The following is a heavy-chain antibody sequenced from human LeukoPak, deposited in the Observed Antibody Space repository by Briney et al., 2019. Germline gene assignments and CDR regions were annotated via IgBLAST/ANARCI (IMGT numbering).Heavy chain of an antibody. CDR2: VIPLFNTP. CDR1: GDISNNYV. J-gene: IGHJ6*03. CDR3: ARVDRNHFCIDV. D-gene: IGHD3-10*01. Sequence: SVKVSCKASGDISNNYVITWVRQAPGQGLEWMGGVIPLFNTPNYAQRFQGRVTITTDQSTHTSYMELRSLRSEDTAVYYCARVDRNHFCIDVWGRGTTVTVSS. V-gene: IGHV1-69*05.